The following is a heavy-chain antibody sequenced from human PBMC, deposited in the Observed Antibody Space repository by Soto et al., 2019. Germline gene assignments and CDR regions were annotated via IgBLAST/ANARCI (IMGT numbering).Heavy chain of an antibody. CDR2: IYYSGST. CDR3: ARSDCSGTTCSYLFDP. V-gene: IGHV4-31*03. Sequence: PSATLSLTCTVSGDSISSGVYYWSWIRQHPGKGLEYIGYIYYSGSTYYTPSLKSRVTMSVDTSKSQFSLKLSSVTAADTAVYYCARSDCSGTTCSYLFDPWGQGTPVTVS. J-gene: IGHJ5*02. CDR1: GDSISSGVYY. D-gene: IGHD2-2*01.